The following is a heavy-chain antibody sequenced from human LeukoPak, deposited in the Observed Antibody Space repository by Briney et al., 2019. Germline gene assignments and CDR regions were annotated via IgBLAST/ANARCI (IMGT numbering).Heavy chain of an antibody. J-gene: IGHJ6*02. CDR2: ISHSGGST. Sequence: GGSLRHSCAASGFTFSSHAMSWVRQAPGKGLDWVSGISHSGGSTHYADSVKGRFTISRDNSKNTLYLQMNNLRAEDTAVYYCAKDRGYSYGYDYYGMDVWGQGTTVTVSS. V-gene: IGHV3-23*01. CDR1: GFTFSSHA. D-gene: IGHD5-18*01. CDR3: AKDRGYSYGYDYYGMDV.